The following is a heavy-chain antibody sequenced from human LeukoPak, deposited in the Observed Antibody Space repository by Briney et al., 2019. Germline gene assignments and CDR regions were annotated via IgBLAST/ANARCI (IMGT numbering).Heavy chain of an antibody. J-gene: IGHJ3*02. CDR2: TYYRSKWYN. D-gene: IGHD3-16*01. Sequence: SQTLSLTCAISGDSVSSNSAAWDWLRQSPSRGLEWLGRTYYRSKWYNDYAVSVKSRITINPDTSKNQFSLQLNSVTPEDTAVYYCARGGQSDAFDIWGQGTMVTVSS. V-gene: IGHV6-1*01. CDR3: ARGGQSDAFDI. CDR1: GDSVSSNSAA.